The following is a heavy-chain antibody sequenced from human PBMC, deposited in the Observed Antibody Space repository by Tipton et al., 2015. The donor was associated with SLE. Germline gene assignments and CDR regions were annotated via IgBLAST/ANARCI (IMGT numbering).Heavy chain of an antibody. V-gene: IGHV3-23*01. D-gene: IGHD2-15*01. CDR2: ISGGGDST. CDR1: GFMFSSYA. J-gene: IGHJ4*02. CDR3: VPRQVDFDH. Sequence: SLRLSCAASGFMFSSYAMRWVRQAPGKGLEWVSVISGGGDSTNYADSVKGRFTISRDNYKNTLYLEMNSLRGEDTAVYYCVPRQVDFDHWGQGSLVTVSS.